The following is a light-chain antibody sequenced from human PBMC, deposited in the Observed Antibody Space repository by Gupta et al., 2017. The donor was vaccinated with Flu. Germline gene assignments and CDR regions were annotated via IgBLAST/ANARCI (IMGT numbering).Light chain of an antibody. CDR2: DTY. CDR1: SGTVTTGHY. Sequence: SSGTVTTGHYPYWIQQKPGQAPKTLIFDTYDRHSWTPARFSGSLLGGKAALTLSGAQSDDEADYYCLLVYSGIVIFGGGTKLSVL. J-gene: IGLJ2*01. CDR3: LLVYSGIVI. V-gene: IGLV7-46*01.